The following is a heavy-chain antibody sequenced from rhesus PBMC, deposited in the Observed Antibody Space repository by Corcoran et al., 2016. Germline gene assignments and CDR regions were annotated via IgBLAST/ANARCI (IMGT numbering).Heavy chain of an antibody. V-gene: IGHV4-169*02. D-gene: IGHD6-25*01. J-gene: IGHJ4*01. CDR3: ASALSGSGRNFDD. CDR2: IYGSGSST. CDR1: GGSISSRY. Sequence: QLQLQESGPGLVTPSETLSVTCAVSGGSISSRYWRWLRQPPGKGLEWLGYIYGSGSSTNDNTSLKRRVTLSVHTSKNEIALELSAVTAADTAVYYCASALSGSGRNFDDWGQGVLVTVSS.